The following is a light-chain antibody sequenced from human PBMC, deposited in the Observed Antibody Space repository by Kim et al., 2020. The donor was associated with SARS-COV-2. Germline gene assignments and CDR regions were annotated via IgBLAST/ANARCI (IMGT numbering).Light chain of an antibody. J-gene: IGKJ2*01. Sequence: SLSPGERATLSCRASQSISNYLAWYQQKPGRAPRLLIYGASNRATGIPDRISGSGSGTDFTLTINRLEREDVAVYYCQHYVRSPYTFGQGTKLEI. CDR2: GAS. CDR1: QSISNY. V-gene: IGKV3-20*01. CDR3: QHYVRSPYT.